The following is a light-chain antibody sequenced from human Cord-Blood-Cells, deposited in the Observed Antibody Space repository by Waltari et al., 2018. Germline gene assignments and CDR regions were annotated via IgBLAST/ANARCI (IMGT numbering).Light chain of an antibody. J-gene: IGLJ3*02. Sequence: QSALTQPASVSGSPGQSITISCTGTSSDVGGYNYVSWFQPLPGKPPKPMIYEVSKRPSGVSNRFSGSKSGNTASLTISGLQAEDEADYYCSSYTSSSTWVFGGGTKLTVL. CDR3: SSYTSSSTWV. CDR1: SSDVGGYNY. CDR2: EVS. V-gene: IGLV2-14*01.